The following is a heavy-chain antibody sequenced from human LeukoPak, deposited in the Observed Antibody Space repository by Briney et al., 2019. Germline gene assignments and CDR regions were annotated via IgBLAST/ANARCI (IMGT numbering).Heavy chain of an antibody. CDR3: ARRGYSFGGYYYYYYMDV. CDR2: MNPNSGNT. Sequence: ASVEVSCKASGYTFTSYDINWLRQATGQGLEGMGWMNPNSGNTGYAQKCQGRVTMTRNTSISTAYMELSSLRSEDTAVYYCARRGYSFGGYYYYYYMDVWGKGTTVTISS. J-gene: IGHJ6*03. D-gene: IGHD5-18*01. V-gene: IGHV1-8*01. CDR1: GYTFTSYD.